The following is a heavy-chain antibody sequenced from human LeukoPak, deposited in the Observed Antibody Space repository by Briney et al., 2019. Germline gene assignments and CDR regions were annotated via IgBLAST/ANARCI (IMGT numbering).Heavy chain of an antibody. Sequence: SEALSLTCTVSGVSISSSNSYWGWIRQPPGKGLEWIGSIYYSGNTYYNASLKGQVSISIDTSKNQFSLRLTSVTAADTAVYYCARQTGSGLFILPGGQGTLVTVSS. CDR2: IYYSGNT. D-gene: IGHD3/OR15-3a*01. CDR1: GVSISSSNSY. CDR3: ARQTGSGLFILP. V-gene: IGHV4-39*01. J-gene: IGHJ4*02.